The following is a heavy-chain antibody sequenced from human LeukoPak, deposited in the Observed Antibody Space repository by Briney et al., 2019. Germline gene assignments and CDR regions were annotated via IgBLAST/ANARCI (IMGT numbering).Heavy chain of an antibody. V-gene: IGHV1-2*02. J-gene: IGHJ4*02. CDR2: INPNSGGT. Sequence: ASVKVSCKASGYTFTGYYMHWVRQAPGQGLEWMGWINPNSGGTNYAQKFQGRVTMTRDTSISTAYMELSRLRSDDTAVYYCATPTVTTWYYFDYWGQGTPVTVSS. D-gene: IGHD4-17*01. CDR1: GYTFTGYY. CDR3: ATPTVTTWYYFDY.